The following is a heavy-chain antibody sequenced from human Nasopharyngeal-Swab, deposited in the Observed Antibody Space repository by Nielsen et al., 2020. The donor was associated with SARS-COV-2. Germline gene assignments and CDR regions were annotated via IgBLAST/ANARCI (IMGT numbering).Heavy chain of an antibody. D-gene: IGHD3-10*01. CDR1: GGSISSSSYY. V-gene: IGHV4-39*02. Sequence: SETLSLTCTVSGGSISSSSYYWGWIRQPPGKGLEWIGSIYYSGSTYYNPSLKSRVTISVDTSKNQFSLKLSSVTAADTAVYYCARDYYGSGSHDFLGLYYYGMDVWGQGTTVTVSS. CDR2: IYYSGST. CDR3: ARDYYGSGSHDFLGLYYYGMDV. J-gene: IGHJ6*02.